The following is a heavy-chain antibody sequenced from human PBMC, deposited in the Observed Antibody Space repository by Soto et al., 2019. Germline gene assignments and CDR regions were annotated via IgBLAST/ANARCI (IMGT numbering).Heavy chain of an antibody. J-gene: IGHJ4*02. D-gene: IGHD2-8*01. CDR1: GYTFTSYG. CDR2: ISAYNGNT. CDR3: AGGYCTNGVCYPPFDY. Sequence: ASVKVSCKASGYTFTSYGISWVRQAPGQGLEWMGWISAYNGNTNYAQKLQGRVTMTTDTSTSTAYMELRSLRSDDTAVYYCAGGYCTNGVCYPPFDYWGQGTLVTVSS. V-gene: IGHV1-18*01.